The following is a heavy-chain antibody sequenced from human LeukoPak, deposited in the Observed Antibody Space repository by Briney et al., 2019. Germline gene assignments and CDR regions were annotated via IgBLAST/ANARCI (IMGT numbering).Heavy chain of an antibody. CDR2: IYYSGST. Sequence: SETLSLTCTVSGGSISSYYWSWIRQPPGKGLEWIGYIYYSGSTYYNPSLKSRVTISVDTSKNQFSLKLSSVTAADTAVYYCARRGVVPAANPIDYWGQGTLVTVSS. J-gene: IGHJ4*02. D-gene: IGHD2-2*01. V-gene: IGHV4-59*08. CDR3: ARRGVVPAANPIDY. CDR1: GGSISSYY.